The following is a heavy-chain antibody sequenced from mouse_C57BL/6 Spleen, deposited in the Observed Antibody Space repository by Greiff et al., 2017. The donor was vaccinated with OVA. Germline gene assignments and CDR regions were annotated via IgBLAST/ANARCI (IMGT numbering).Heavy chain of an antibody. V-gene: IGHV1-52*01. J-gene: IGHJ2*01. CDR2: IDPSDSET. CDR3: ARRRAYGYFDY. Sequence: VKLQQPGAELVRPGSSVKLSCKASGYTFTSYWMHWVKQRPIQGLEWIGNIDPSDSETHYNQKFKDKATLTEDKSSSTAYMQLSSLTSEDSAVYYCARRRAYGYFDYWGQGTTLTVSS. D-gene: IGHD1-1*01. CDR1: GYTFTSYW.